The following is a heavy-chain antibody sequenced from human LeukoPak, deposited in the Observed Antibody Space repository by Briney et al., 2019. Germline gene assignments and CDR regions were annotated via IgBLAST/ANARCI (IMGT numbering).Heavy chain of an antibody. CDR1: GGSISSYY. Sequence: SETLSLTCTVSGGSISSYYWSWIRQPPGKGLEWIGYIYYSGSTNYNPSLKSRVTISVDTSKNQFSLKLTSVSAADTAVYYCAKNAHYQGYSYGGIDYWGQGTLVTVSS. J-gene: IGHJ4*02. CDR2: IYYSGST. CDR3: AKNAHYQGYSYGGIDY. V-gene: IGHV4-59*01. D-gene: IGHD5-18*01.